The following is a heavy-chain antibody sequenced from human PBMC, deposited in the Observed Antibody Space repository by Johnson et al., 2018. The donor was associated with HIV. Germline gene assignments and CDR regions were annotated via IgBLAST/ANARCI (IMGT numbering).Heavy chain of an antibody. V-gene: IGHV3-30*03. J-gene: IGHJ3*01. CDR1: GFSFSNYG. D-gene: IGHD5-18*01. Sequence: QLVESGGGVVQPGRSLRLSCEASGFSFSNYGMHWVRQAPGKGLEWVAVISYDGSNKYYADSVKGRFTISRDNSNNTLYLQMNSLRAEDTDVYYCARTSANWCQGTMVTVSS. CDR2: ISYDGSNK. CDR3: ARTSAN.